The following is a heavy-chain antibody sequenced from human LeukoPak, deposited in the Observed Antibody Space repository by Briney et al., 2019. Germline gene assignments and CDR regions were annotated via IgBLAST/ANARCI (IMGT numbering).Heavy chain of an antibody. Sequence: PSETLSLTCTVSGGSISSGDYYWSWLRQPPGKGLEWIGYIYYSGSTYYNPSLKSRVTISVDTSKNQFSLKLSSVTAADTAVYYCARVVVVVPAAVLRTRFDPWGQGTLVTVSS. D-gene: IGHD2-2*01. J-gene: IGHJ5*02. V-gene: IGHV4-30-4*08. CDR2: IYYSGST. CDR1: GGSISSGDYY. CDR3: ARVVVVVPAAVLRTRFDP.